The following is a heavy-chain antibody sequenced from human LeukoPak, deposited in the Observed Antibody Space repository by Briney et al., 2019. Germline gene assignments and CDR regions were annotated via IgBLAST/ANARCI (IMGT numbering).Heavy chain of an antibody. CDR3: ARVLYSSSWYLDY. D-gene: IGHD6-13*01. Sequence: GGSLRLSCAASGFTFSSYAMHWVRQAPGKGLEWVAVISYDGSNKYYADSVKGRFTISRDNSKNALCLQMNSLRAEDTAVYYCARVLYSSSWYLDYWGQGTLVTVSS. V-gene: IGHV3-30-3*01. J-gene: IGHJ4*02. CDR2: ISYDGSNK. CDR1: GFTFSSYA.